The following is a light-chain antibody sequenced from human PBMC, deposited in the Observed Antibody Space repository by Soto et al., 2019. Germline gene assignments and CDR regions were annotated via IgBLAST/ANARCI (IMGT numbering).Light chain of an antibody. Sequence: EIVLTQSPATLSLSPGERATLSCRASQSVNTYLAWYQQKPGQAPRLLIYDASNRATGIPARFSGSGSGTDFTLTISSLEPEDLAVYYCQQRRNWPLTFGGGTKMDIK. V-gene: IGKV3-11*01. J-gene: IGKJ4*01. CDR2: DAS. CDR1: QSVNTY. CDR3: QQRRNWPLT.